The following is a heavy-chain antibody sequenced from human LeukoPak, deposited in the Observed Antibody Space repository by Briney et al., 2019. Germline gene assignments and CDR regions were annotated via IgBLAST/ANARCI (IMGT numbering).Heavy chain of an antibody. D-gene: IGHD2-15*01. CDR3: AKDRDIVVVTSDAFDI. CDR1: GFTFSSYA. Sequence: GGSLRLSCAASGFTFSSYAMSWVRQAPGKGLEWVAVISYDGSNKYYADSVKGRFTISRDNSKNTLYLQMNSLRAEDTAVYYCAKDRDIVVVTSDAFDIWGQGTMVTVSS. V-gene: IGHV3-30*18. CDR2: ISYDGSNK. J-gene: IGHJ3*02.